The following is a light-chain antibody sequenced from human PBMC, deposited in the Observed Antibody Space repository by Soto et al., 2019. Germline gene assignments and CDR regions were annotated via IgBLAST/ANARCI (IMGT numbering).Light chain of an antibody. V-gene: IGLV2-14*01. CDR2: DVS. CDR1: SSAVGGYNY. J-gene: IGLJ1*01. CDR3: SSYTSSSTRG. Sequence: QSALTQPASVSGSPGQSITISCTGTSSAVGGYNYVSWYQQHPGKAPKLMIYDVSNRPSGGSNRFSGSKSGNTASLTISGLQAEDEADYYCSSYTSSSTRGFGTVTKPPS.